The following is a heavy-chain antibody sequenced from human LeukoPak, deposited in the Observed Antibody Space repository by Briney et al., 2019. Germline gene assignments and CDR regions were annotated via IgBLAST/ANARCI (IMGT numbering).Heavy chain of an antibody. Sequence: SQTLSLTCTVSGGSISSYYWSWIRQPPGKGLEWIGYIYYSGSTNYNPSLKSRGTISVDTSKNQFSLKLSSVTAADTAVYYCARHGSGYYVPLDYWGQGTLVTVSS. V-gene: IGHV4-59*08. CDR3: ARHGSGYYVPLDY. J-gene: IGHJ4*02. CDR2: IYYSGST. D-gene: IGHD3-3*01. CDR1: GGSISSYY.